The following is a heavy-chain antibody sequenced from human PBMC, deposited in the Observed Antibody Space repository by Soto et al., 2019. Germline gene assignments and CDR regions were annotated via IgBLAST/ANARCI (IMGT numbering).Heavy chain of an antibody. CDR3: ASGSPVYSFDY. CDR1: GFTFSTYA. CDR2: ISYDGSNK. V-gene: IGHV3-30-3*01. J-gene: IGHJ4*02. Sequence: QVQLVESGGGVVQPGRSLRLSCAASGFTFSTYALHWVRQAPGKGLEWVAVISYDGSNKYYTDSVKGRFTISRDNSKNTLDLQMSSLRAEDTAVYYCASGSPVYSFDYWGQGTLVTVSS. D-gene: IGHD1-26*01.